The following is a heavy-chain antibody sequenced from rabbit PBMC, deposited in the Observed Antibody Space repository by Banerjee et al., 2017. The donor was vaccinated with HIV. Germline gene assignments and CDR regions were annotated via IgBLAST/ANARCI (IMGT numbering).Heavy chain of an antibody. CDR1: GFSFSSSYW. J-gene: IGHJ6*01. CDR2: IYGGSSGNT. V-gene: IGHV1S40*01. D-gene: IGHD3-1*01. Sequence: QSLEESGGDLVKPGASLTLTCTASGFSFSSSYWICWVRQAPGKGLEWIGCIYGGSSGNTFLGGWGNGRIPLSRRPRLNPGALEMARPAAGDPGGFFWGRGEGECCPKRGCFGSRGPGTLVTVS. CDR3: GRGEGECCPKRGCFGS.